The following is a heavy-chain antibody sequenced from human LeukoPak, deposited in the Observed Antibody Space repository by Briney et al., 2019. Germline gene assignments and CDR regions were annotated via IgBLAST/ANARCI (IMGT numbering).Heavy chain of an antibody. CDR1: GGTFSSYA. CDR2: IIPIFGTA. D-gene: IGHD3-22*01. J-gene: IGHJ6*03. V-gene: IGHV1-69*13. CDR3: ARVGDSSGYYHHYYYYMDV. Sequence: ASVTVSCKASGGTFSSYAISWVRQAPGQGLEWMGGIIPIFGTANYAQKFQGRVTIIADESTSTAYMELSSLRSEDTAVYYCARVGDSSGYYHHYYYYMDVWGKGTTVTVSS.